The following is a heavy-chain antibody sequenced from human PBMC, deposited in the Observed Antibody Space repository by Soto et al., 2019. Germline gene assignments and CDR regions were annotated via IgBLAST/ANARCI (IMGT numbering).Heavy chain of an antibody. D-gene: IGHD3-3*01. CDR2: IKQDGSEK. CDR3: ARPDYDFWSGIIDAFDI. Sequence: GGSLRLSCAASGFTFSSYWMSWVRQAPGKGLEWVANIKQDGSEKYYVDSVKGRFTISRDNAKNSLYLQMNSLRAEDTAVYYCARPDYDFWSGIIDAFDIWGQGTMVTVSS. V-gene: IGHV3-7*05. J-gene: IGHJ3*02. CDR1: GFTFSSYW.